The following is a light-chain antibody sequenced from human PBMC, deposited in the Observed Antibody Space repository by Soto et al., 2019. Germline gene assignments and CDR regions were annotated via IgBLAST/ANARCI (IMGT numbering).Light chain of an antibody. CDR2: KAS. Sequence: DIQMTQSPSTLSASVGDRVTITCRASQSISSWLAWYQQKPGKAPKLLIYKASTLESGVPSRFSGSGSGTEFTLTISSLQPDDFATYYCQQYNGYVLTFGPGTKVDIK. V-gene: IGKV1-5*03. CDR3: QQYNGYVLT. J-gene: IGKJ3*01. CDR1: QSISSW.